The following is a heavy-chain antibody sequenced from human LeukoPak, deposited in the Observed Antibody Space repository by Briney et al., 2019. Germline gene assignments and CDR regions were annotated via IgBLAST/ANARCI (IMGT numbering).Heavy chain of an antibody. CDR2: INQDGRAK. CDR3: AGGWSPYDAFDI. D-gene: IGHD6-19*01. V-gene: IGHV3-7*01. J-gene: IGHJ3*02. CDR1: GFTFSSYE. Sequence: PGGSLRLSCAASGFTFSSYEMNWVRQAPGKGLEWVANINQDGRAKYYVDSVKGRFTISRDNAKNSLYLQMNSLSAEDTAVYYCAGGWSPYDAFDIWGQGTMVSVSS.